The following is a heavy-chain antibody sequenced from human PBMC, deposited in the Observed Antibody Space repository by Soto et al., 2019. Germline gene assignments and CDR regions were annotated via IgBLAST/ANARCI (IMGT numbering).Heavy chain of an antibody. CDR3: AIEYSSSPTYYPIGD. CDR2: IIPIFGTA. D-gene: IGHD6-6*01. J-gene: IGHJ4*02. V-gene: IGHV1-69*13. CDR1: GGTFSSYS. Sequence: AASVKVSCKASGGTFSSYSISWVRQAPGQGLEWMGGIIPIFGTANYAQKFQGRVTITADESTSTAYMELSSLRSEDTAVYYCAIEYSSSPTYYPIGDWGQGTPVTVAS.